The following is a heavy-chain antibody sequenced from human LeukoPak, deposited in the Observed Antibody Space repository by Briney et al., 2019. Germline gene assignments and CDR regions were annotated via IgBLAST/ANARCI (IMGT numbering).Heavy chain of an antibody. CDR2: ISSSGSYI. J-gene: IGHJ4*02. D-gene: IGHD5-12*01. CDR1: GFTFSSYS. V-gene: IGHV3-21*04. CDR3: ARMTFYSGYDYYFDC. Sequence: GGSLRLSCAASGFTFSSYSMNWVRQAPGKGLAWVSSISSSGSYIFYADSVRGRFTISRDNSKNTLYLQMNSLRAEDTAVYYCARMTFYSGYDYYFDCWGQGTLVTVSS.